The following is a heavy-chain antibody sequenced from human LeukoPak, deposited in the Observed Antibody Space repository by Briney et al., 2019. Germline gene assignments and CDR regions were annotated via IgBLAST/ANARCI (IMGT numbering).Heavy chain of an antibody. Sequence: PSETLSLTCAVSGYSISSGYYWGWIRQPPGKGLEWIGSIYHSGSTYYNPSLKSRVTISVDTSKNQFSLKLSSVTAADTAVYYCASRNILKVRQKVFDIWGQGTMVTVSS. V-gene: IGHV4-38-2*01. CDR1: GYSISSGYY. CDR3: ASRNILKVRQKVFDI. CDR2: IYHSGST. D-gene: IGHD3-10*01. J-gene: IGHJ3*02.